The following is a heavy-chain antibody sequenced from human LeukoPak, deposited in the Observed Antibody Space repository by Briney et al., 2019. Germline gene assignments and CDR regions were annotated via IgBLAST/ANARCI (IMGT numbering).Heavy chain of an antibody. CDR3: ASCYGSGNFYNRPIQH. D-gene: IGHD3-10*01. CDR2: ISYDGSNN. V-gene: IGHV3-30-3*01. J-gene: IGHJ1*01. Sequence: PGRSLRLSCAASGFTFSSYAMHWVRQAPGKGLEWVAVISYDGSNNYYADSVKGRFTISRDNSKNTLYPQMNSLRAEDTAVYYCASCYGSGNFYNRPIQHWGQGTLVTVSS. CDR1: GFTFSSYA.